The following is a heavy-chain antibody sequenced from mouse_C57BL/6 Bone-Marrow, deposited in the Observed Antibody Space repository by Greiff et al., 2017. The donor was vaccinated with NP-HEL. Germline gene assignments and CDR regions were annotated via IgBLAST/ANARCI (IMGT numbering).Heavy chain of an antibody. CDR3: ASWGEYGYFDY. J-gene: IGHJ2*01. Sequence: QVQLQQPGAELVKPGASVKLSCKASGYTFTSYWMNWVKQRTGQGLEWIGMIHPNYGSTNYNEKFKGKATLTVDQSSSTAYMQLNSLTSEDSAVYYCASWGEYGYFDYWGQGTTLTVSS. CDR1: GYTFTSYW. CDR2: IHPNYGST. D-gene: IGHD2-13*01. V-gene: IGHV1-64*01.